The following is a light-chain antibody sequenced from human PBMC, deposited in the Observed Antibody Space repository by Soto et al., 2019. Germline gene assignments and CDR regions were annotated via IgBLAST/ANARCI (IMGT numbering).Light chain of an antibody. CDR1: SSDVGGYNY. CDR3: SSYTSSCTLVV. V-gene: IGLV2-14*01. J-gene: IGLJ2*01. CDR2: EVS. Sequence: QSALTQPASVSGSPGQSITISCTGTSSDVGGYNYVSWYQQHPGKAPKLMIYEVSNRPSGVSNRFSGSKSGNTASLTISGLQADDEADYYCSSYTSSCTLVVFGGGTKDTVL.